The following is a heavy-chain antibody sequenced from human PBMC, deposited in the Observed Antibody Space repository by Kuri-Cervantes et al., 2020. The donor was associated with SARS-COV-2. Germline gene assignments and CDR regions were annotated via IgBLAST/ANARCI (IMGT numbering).Heavy chain of an antibody. J-gene: IGHJ6*02. CDR3: ARSFRYCSGGGCYDYYYGMDV. V-gene: IGHV3-33*01. CDR1: GFTFSSYG. Sequence: GESLKISCAASGFTFSSYGMHWVRQAPGKGLEWVAVIWYDGSNKYCADSVKGRFTISRDNSKNTLYLQMNSLRAEDTAVYYCARSFRYCSGGGCYDYYYGMDVWGQGTTVTVSS. CDR2: IWYDGSNK. D-gene: IGHD2-15*01.